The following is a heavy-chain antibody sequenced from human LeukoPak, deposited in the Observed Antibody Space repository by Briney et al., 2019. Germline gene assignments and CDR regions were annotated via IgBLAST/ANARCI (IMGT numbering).Heavy chain of an antibody. CDR3: ALRNRVGGWYEFYFDY. V-gene: IGHV3-48*03. CDR1: GFTFSSYE. CDR2: ISSSGSTI. D-gene: IGHD6-19*01. Sequence: SGGSLRLSCAASGFTFSSYEMNWVRQAPGKGLEWVSYISSSGSTIYYADSVKGRFTISRDNAKNSLYLQMNSLRAEDTAVYYCALRNRVGGWYEFYFDYWGQGTLVTVSS. J-gene: IGHJ4*02.